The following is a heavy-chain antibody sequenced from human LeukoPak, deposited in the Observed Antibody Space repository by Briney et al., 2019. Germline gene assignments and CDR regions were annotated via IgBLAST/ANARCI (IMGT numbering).Heavy chain of an antibody. D-gene: IGHD6-25*01. CDR3: ARGSRSGWPIH. CDR1: GDTIRSYY. V-gene: IGHV4-4*07. J-gene: IGHJ4*02. Sequence: SETLSLTCTVSGDTIRSYYWSWIRQPAGKGLEWIGRMYTGGSTNYNPSLKSRVTMSGDTSKNQVSLRLTSVTAADTAVYYCARGSRSGWPIHWGQGTLVTVSS. CDR2: MYTGGST.